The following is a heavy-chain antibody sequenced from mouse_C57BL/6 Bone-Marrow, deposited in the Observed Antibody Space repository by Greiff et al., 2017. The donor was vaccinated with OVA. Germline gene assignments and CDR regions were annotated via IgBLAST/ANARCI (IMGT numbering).Heavy chain of an antibody. CDR1: GYSFTDYN. CDR3: ARKSGGKGAWFAY. V-gene: IGHV1-39*01. D-gene: IGHD1-3*01. CDR2: INPNYGTT. J-gene: IGHJ3*01. Sequence: EVKLMESGPELVKPGASVKISCTASGYSFTDYNMNWVKQSNGKSLEWIGVINPNYGTTSYNQKFKGKATMTVDQSSSTAYMQLSSLTSEDSAVYYCARKSGGKGAWFAYWGQGTLVTVSA.